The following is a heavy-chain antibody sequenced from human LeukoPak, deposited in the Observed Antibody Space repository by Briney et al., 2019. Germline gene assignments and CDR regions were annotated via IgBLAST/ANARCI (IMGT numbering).Heavy chain of an antibody. V-gene: IGHV3-30*03. D-gene: IGHD3-22*01. CDR2: ISYDGSNK. CDR1: GFTFSSYS. Sequence: GGSLRLSCAASGFTFSSYSMNWVRQAPGKGLEWVAVISYDGSNKYYADSVKGRFTISRDNSKNTLYLQMNSLRAEDTAVYYCARVNWGSSGYGPEYFFDYWGQGTLVTVSS. CDR3: ARVNWGSSGYGPEYFFDY. J-gene: IGHJ4*02.